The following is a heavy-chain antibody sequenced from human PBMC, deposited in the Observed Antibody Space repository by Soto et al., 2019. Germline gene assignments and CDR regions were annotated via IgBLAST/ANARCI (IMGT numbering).Heavy chain of an antibody. V-gene: IGHV3-49*03. J-gene: IGHJ4*02. D-gene: IGHD3-22*01. CDR2: IRSKAYGGTT. Sequence: GGSLRLSCTASGFTFGDYAMSWFRQAPGKGLEWVGFIRSKAYGGTTEYAASVKGRFTISRDDSKSIAYLQMNSLKTEDTAVYYCTRDREGEYYDSRVFDYWGQGTLVTVSS. CDR3: TRDREGEYYDSRVFDY. CDR1: GFTFGDYA.